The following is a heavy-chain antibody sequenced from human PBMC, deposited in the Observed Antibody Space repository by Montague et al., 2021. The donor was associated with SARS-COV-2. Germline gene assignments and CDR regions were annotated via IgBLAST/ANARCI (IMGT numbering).Heavy chain of an antibody. J-gene: IGHJ4*02. V-gene: IGHV3-21*01. CDR2: ISSSSSYK. D-gene: IGHD6-13*01. CDR1: GFTFSSYS. CDR3: ARDDFRIAAAVFDY. Sequence: SLRLSCAASGFTFSSYSMNWVRQAPGRGLEWVSSISSSSSYKYYADSVKGRFTISRDNAKNSLYLQMNSLRAEDTAVYYCARDDFRIAAAVFDYWGQGTLVTVSS.